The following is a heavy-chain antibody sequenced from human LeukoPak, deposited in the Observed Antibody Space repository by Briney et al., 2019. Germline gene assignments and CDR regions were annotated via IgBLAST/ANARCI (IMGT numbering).Heavy chain of an antibody. CDR3: ARDAVPLSRGGSNSYLFDY. J-gene: IGHJ4*02. CDR2: IRYDGSNK. V-gene: IGHV3-30*02. D-gene: IGHD2-15*01. CDR1: GFTFSSYA. Sequence: GGSLRLSCAASGFTFSSYAMHWVRQAPGKGLEWVEFIRYDGSNKYYADSVKGRFTISRDNSKNTLYLQMNSLRAGDTAVYYCARDAVPLSRGGSNSYLFDYWGQGTLVTVSS.